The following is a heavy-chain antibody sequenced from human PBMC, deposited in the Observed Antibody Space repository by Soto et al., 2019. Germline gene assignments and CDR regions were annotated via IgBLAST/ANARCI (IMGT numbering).Heavy chain of an antibody. V-gene: IGHV3-30*18. CDR1: GFTFSSYG. Sequence: QVQLVESGGGVVQPGRSLRLSCAASGFTFSSYGMHWVRQAPGKGLEWVAVISYDGSNKYYADSVKGRFTISRDNSKNTLYLQMNSLRAEDTAVYYYAKDPGIAAAKYYFDYWGQGTLVTVSS. CDR2: ISYDGSNK. D-gene: IGHD6-13*01. CDR3: AKDPGIAAAKYYFDY. J-gene: IGHJ4*02.